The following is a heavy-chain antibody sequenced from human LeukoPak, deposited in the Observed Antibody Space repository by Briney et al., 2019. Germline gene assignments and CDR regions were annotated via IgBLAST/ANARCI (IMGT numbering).Heavy chain of an antibody. D-gene: IGHD3-10*01. CDR1: GFIFSDYA. Sequence: GGSLRLSCAASGFIFSDYAMKWVRQAPGKGLEWVSIISGGSFDTYYADSVKGRFTISRDNAKNSLYLQMNSLRAEDTALYYCARGEADYYGSGSYFGAFDIWGQGTMVTVSS. J-gene: IGHJ3*02. V-gene: IGHV3-21*04. CDR2: ISGGSFDT. CDR3: ARGEADYYGSGSYFGAFDI.